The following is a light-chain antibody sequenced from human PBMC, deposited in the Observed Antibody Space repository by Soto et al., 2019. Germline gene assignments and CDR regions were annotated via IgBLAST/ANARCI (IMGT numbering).Light chain of an antibody. Sequence: QSALTQPASVSGSPGQSITISCTGTSSDVGSYNLVSWYQQHPGKAPKLMIYEVSNRPSGVSNRFSGSKSGNTASLTISGLQAEDEADYYFCSYAGSRTWGYVFGTGTKVTVL. CDR3: CSYAGSRTWGYV. V-gene: IGLV2-23*02. CDR1: SSDVGSYNL. CDR2: EVS. J-gene: IGLJ1*01.